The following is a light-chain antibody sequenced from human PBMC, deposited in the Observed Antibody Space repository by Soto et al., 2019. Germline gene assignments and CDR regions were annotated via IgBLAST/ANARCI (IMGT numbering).Light chain of an antibody. CDR1: NSDVGGYNY. CDR3: CSYSTSSLRV. CDR2: EVT. V-gene: IGLV2-14*01. Sequence: QSALTQPASVSGSPGQSITISCTGSNSDVGGYNYVSWYQQHPGKAPKLMIYEVTYRPSGVSDRFSGSKSGNTASLTISGLQAEDEADSYCCSYSTSSLRVFGGGTKLTVL. J-gene: IGLJ3*02.